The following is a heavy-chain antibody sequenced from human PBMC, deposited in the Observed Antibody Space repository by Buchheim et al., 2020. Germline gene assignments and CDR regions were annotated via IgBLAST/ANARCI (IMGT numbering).Heavy chain of an antibody. J-gene: IGHJ4*02. V-gene: IGHV3-23*01. Sequence: EVQLLESGGGLVQPGGSLRLSCAASGFTFSSYAMSWVRQAPGKGLEWVSAISGSGGSTYYADSVKGRFTISRDNSKNTLSLQMNSLRAEDTAVYYCAKGDDYGDYGAPFLGYYWGQGTL. CDR1: GFTFSSYA. D-gene: IGHD4-17*01. CDR3: AKGDDYGDYGAPFLGYY. CDR2: ISGSGGST.